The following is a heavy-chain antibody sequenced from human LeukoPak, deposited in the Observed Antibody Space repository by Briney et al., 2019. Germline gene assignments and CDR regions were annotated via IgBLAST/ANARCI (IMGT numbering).Heavy chain of an antibody. CDR2: ISSSSYI. CDR3: AREGGRGWLQRAGFDY. J-gene: IGHJ4*02. D-gene: IGHD5-24*01. CDR1: GFTFSSYS. V-gene: IGHV3-21*01. Sequence: GGSLRLSCAVSGFTFSSYSMNWVRQAPGKGLEWVSSISSSSYIYYADSVKGRFTISRDNAKNSLYLQMNSLRAEDTAVYYCAREGGRGWLQRAGFDYWGQGTLVTVSS.